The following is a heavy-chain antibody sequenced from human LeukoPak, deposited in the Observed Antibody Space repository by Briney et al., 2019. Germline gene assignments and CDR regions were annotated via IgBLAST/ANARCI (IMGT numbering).Heavy chain of an antibody. CDR3: ARGTYYYDSSGKEYFQH. Sequence: SETLSLTCTVSGGSSSSSSYYWGWIRQPPGKGLEWIGSIYYSGSTYYNPSLKSRVTISVDTSKNQFSLKLSSVTAADTAVYYCARGTYYYDSSGKEYFQHWGQGTLVTVSS. J-gene: IGHJ1*01. V-gene: IGHV4-39*07. CDR1: GGSSSSSSYY. CDR2: IYYSGST. D-gene: IGHD3-22*01.